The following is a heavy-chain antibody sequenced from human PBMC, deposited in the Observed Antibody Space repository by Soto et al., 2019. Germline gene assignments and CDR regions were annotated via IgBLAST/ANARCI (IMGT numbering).Heavy chain of an antibody. J-gene: IGHJ4*02. CDR1: GFTVRSNY. V-gene: IGHV3-66*01. Sequence: PGGSLRLFYAASGFTVRSNYMNSIRQAPGKGLKSISVIYSGSSTYYADSVKGRFTISSDNSKNTLYLQMNSLRAEYTAVYYCARVGPYYDILTGYPPVDYWGQGT. CDR3: ARVGPYYDILTGYPPVDY. D-gene: IGHD3-9*01. CDR2: IYSGSST.